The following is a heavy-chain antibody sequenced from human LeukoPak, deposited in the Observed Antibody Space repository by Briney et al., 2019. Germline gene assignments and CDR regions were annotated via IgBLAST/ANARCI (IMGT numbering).Heavy chain of an antibody. CDR2: ISSSSSTI. J-gene: IGHJ4*02. Sequence: GGSLRLSCAASGFTFSRFGMNWVRQAPGKGLEWLSYISSSSSTIYYADSVKGRFTISRDNAKNSLSLQMNSLRAEDTAIYYCARDSLKVAGRDLDYWGQGTLVTVSS. V-gene: IGHV3-48*01. D-gene: IGHD6-19*01. CDR1: GFTFSRFG. CDR3: ARDSLKVAGRDLDY.